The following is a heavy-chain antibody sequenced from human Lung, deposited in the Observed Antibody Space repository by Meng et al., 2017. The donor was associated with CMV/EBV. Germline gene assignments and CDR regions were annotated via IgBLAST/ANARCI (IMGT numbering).Heavy chain of an antibody. CDR1: GFTFDDYA. CDR3: AKGLRYYYGMDV. D-gene: IGHD6-19*01. CDR2: ISWDGGST. J-gene: IGHJ6*02. V-gene: IGHV3-43D*03. Sequence: GGLRLSCAASGFTFDDYAMHWVRQAPGKGLEWVSLISWDGGSTYYADSVKGRFTISRDNSKNSLYLQMNSLRAEDTALYYCAKGLRYYYGMDVWGQGTTVTVSS.